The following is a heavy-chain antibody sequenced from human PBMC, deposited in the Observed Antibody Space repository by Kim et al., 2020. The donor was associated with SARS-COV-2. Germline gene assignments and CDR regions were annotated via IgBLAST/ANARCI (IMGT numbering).Heavy chain of an antibody. V-gene: IGHV4-39*01. Sequence: KSRVTISVDTSKNQFSLKLSSVTAADTAVYYCARHELDHYYDSSGFFDYWGQGTLVTVSS. D-gene: IGHD3-22*01. CDR3: ARHELDHYYDSSGFFDY. J-gene: IGHJ4*02.